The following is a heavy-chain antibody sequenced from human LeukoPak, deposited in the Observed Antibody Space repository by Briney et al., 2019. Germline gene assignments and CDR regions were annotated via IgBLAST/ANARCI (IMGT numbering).Heavy chain of an antibody. Sequence: PGGSLRLSCAASGFTFSSYGMHWVRQAPGKGLXXVAVITYDGSNKYYADSVKGRFTISRDNSKNTLYLQMNSLRAEDTAVYYCAKDGATAMAFGYWGQGTLVTVSS. J-gene: IGHJ4*02. CDR1: GFTFSSYG. CDR3: AKDGATAMAFGY. V-gene: IGHV3-30*18. CDR2: ITYDGSNK. D-gene: IGHD5-18*01.